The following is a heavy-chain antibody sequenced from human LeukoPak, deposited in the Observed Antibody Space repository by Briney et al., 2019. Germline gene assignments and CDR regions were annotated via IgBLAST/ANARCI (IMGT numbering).Heavy chain of an antibody. CDR3: ARDSRSHYYYHYMDV. CDR2: IYYSGST. CDR1: GGSISSSSYY. V-gene: IGHV4-39*07. J-gene: IGHJ6*03. D-gene: IGHD3-16*01. Sequence: SEALSLTCTVSGGSISSSSYYWGWIRQPPGKGLERIGSIYYSGSTYYNPSLKSRVTISVDTSKNQFSLKLSSVTAADTAVYYCARDSRSHYYYHYMDVWGKGTTVTVSS.